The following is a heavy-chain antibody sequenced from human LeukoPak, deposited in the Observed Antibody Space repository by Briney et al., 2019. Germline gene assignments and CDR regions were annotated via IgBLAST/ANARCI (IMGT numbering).Heavy chain of an antibody. D-gene: IGHD4-17*01. V-gene: IGHV1-46*01. CDR3: ARGVIDDYGDYSAAFDI. CDR1: GYTSTSYY. J-gene: IGHJ3*02. CDR2: INPSGGST. Sequence: ASVKVSCKASGYTSTSYYMHWVRQAPGQGLEWMGIINPSGGSTSYAQKFQGRVTMTRDTSTSTVYMELSSLRSEDTAVYYCARGVIDDYGDYSAAFDIWGQGTMVTVSS.